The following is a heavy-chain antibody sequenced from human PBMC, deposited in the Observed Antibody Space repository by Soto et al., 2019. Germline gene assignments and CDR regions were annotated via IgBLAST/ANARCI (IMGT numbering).Heavy chain of an antibody. D-gene: IGHD3-22*01. CDR1: GCTFSSYA. CDR2: ISGSGGST. Sequence: PGGSLRLSCAASGCTFSSYAMSWVRQAPGKGLEWVSAISGSGGSTYYADSVKGRFTISRDNSKNTLYLQMNSLRAEDTAVYYCEKGLDYYDGSGLTCFDYWGQGTLVTVSS. J-gene: IGHJ4*02. CDR3: EKGLDYYDGSGLTCFDY. V-gene: IGHV3-23*01.